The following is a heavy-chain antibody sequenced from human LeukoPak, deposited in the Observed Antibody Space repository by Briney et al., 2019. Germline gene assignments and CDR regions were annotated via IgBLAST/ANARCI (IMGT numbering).Heavy chain of an antibody. CDR3: ARLRGGYSYGYYFDS. D-gene: IGHD5-18*01. V-gene: IGHV5-51*01. Sequence: GAPLQTSGKASGYSINTYWISWVRQIPGKGLEWMGVIYSSNSATRYSPSFQGPATFSDATSNSSAYLQGCGLTASEAAFYYCARLRGGYSYGYYFDSWGEGTLVSVSS. CDR1: GYSINTYW. J-gene: IGHJ4*02. CDR2: IYSSNSAT.